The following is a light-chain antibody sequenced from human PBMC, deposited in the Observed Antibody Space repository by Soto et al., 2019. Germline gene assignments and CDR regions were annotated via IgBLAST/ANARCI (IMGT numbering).Light chain of an antibody. CDR3: QQYGTSPPTYT. CDR1: QSVSSIF. Sequence: EIVLTQSPGTLSLSPGERATLSCRTSQSVSSIFLAWYQQRPGQAPRLLISAASRRATGIPDRFSGSVSGTDFTLTISRLEPEDFAMYYCQQYGTSPPTYTFGQGTKLEI. CDR2: AAS. J-gene: IGKJ2*01. V-gene: IGKV3-20*01.